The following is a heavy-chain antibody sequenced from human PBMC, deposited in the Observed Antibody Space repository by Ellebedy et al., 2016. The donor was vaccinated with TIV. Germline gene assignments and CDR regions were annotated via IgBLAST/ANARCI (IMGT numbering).Heavy chain of an antibody. CDR3: AREPLDYDILTGLPRADY. CDR2: INHSGST. J-gene: IGHJ4*02. V-gene: IGHV4-34*01. CDR1: GGSFSGYY. D-gene: IGHD3-9*01. Sequence: SETLSLTXAVYGGSFSGYYWSWIRQPPGKGLEWIGEINHSGSTNYNPSLKSRVTISVDTSKNQFSLKLSSVTAADTAVYYCAREPLDYDILTGLPRADYWGQGTLVTVSS.